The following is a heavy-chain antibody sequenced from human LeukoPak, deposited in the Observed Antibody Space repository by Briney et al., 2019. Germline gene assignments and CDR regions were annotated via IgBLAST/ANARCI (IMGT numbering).Heavy chain of an antibody. V-gene: IGHV1-46*01. D-gene: IGHD4-17*01. CDR2: INPSGGST. CDR1: GYTFTSYY. Sequence: ASVKVPCKASGYTFTSYYMHWVRQAPGQGLEWMGIINPSGGSTSYAQKFQGRVTMTRDTSTSTVYMELSSLRSEDTAVYYCASPNGDYASRVPHYYYGMDVWGQGTTVTVSS. J-gene: IGHJ6*02. CDR3: ASPNGDYASRVPHYYYGMDV.